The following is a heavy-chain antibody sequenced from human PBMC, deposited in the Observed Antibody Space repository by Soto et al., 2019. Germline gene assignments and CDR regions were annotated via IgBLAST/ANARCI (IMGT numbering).Heavy chain of an antibody. J-gene: IGHJ4*02. V-gene: IGHV4-30-2*03. CDR2: IYYNGST. D-gene: IGHD3-10*01. CDR1: GGSISSGGYS. Sequence: SETLSLTCAVSGGSISSGGYSWSWIRQPPGKGLEWIGNIYYNGSTYYNPSLKSRLTISVDTSKNQFSLKLSSVTATDTAVYYCARYGSAFNFDFWGRGTLVTVSS. CDR3: ARYGSAFNFDF.